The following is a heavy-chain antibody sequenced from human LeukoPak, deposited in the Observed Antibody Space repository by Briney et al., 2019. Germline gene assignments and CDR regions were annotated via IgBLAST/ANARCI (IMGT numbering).Heavy chain of an antibody. CDR3: ARPLNSSNNYFDY. D-gene: IGHD6-13*01. J-gene: IGHJ4*02. CDR1: GFTFSRNA. Sequence: PGGSLRLSCAASGFTFSRNAMNWVRQAPGKGLEWVSFISGSSNYMSYADSVKGRFTISRDNAKSSLYLQMNSLRAEDTAVYYCARPLNSSNNYFDYWGQGTLVTVSA. V-gene: IGHV3-21*01. CDR2: ISGSSNYM.